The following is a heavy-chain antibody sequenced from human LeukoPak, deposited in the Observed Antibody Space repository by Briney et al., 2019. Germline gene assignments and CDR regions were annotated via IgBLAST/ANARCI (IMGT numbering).Heavy chain of an antibody. CDR1: GGSIISYF. CDR3: ARGGVTTIAQYDY. Sequence: SETLSLTCTVSGGSIISYFWSWIRQPPGKGPEWIGYIFDSGTTNYNPSTNYNPSLKSRVTVSLDTSKNHFSLNLSSVTAADTAVYFCARGGVTTIAQYDYWGQGILVTVSS. J-gene: IGHJ4*02. D-gene: IGHD5-12*01. CDR2: IFDSGTTNYNPST. V-gene: IGHV4-59*01.